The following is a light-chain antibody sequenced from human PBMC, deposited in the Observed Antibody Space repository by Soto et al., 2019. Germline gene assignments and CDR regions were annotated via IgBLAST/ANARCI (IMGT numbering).Light chain of an antibody. CDR2: DVS. CDR3: SSNTFSNTPV. CDR1: SSDIGAYTY. J-gene: IGLJ2*01. V-gene: IGLV2-14*01. Sequence: QSALTQPASVSGSPGQSITISCTGTSSDIGAYTYVSWYQQHPGKAPKLIIYDVSNRPSGISNRFSGSKSGNTASLTISGLQAEDEADYSCSSNTFSNTPVFGGGTQLTVL.